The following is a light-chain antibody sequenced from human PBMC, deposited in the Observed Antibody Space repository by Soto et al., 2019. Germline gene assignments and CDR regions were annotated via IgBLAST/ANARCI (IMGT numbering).Light chain of an antibody. CDR1: QSVSVW. J-gene: IGKJ1*01. Sequence: DTQMTQSPSTLSASVGDRVSISCRASQSVSVWVAWYQQKPGAAPKLLIYDAFTVDTGVPSRFSGSGSGTEFTLTINSLQPEDFATYYCQQYDGFSRTFGQGTKVEVK. CDR2: DAF. V-gene: IGKV1-5*01. CDR3: QQYDGFSRT.